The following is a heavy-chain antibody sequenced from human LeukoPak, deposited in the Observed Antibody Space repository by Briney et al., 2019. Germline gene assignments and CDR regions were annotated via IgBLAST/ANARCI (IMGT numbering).Heavy chain of an antibody. V-gene: IGHV3-23*01. D-gene: IGHD6-19*01. J-gene: IGHJ1*01. CDR3: AKDRAAVAGTSEYFQH. Sequence: GASLRLSCAASGFTFSSYAMSWVRQAPGKGVEWVSAISGSGGSTYYADSVKGRFTISRDNSKNTLYLQMNSLRAEDTAVYYCAKDRAAVAGTSEYFQHWGQGTLVTVSS. CDR2: ISGSGGST. CDR1: GFTFSSYA.